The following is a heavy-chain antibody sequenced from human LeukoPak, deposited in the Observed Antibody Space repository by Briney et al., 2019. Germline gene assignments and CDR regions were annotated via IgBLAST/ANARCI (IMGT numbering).Heavy chain of an antibody. V-gene: IGHV3-11*01. CDR3: ARLRLGYWYFDL. CDR1: GFTFSDYY. D-gene: IGHD3-9*01. Sequence: GGSLRLSCAASGFTFSDYYMSWIRQVPGKGLEWVSYIGLTDTTIYYADSLKGRFAISRDNAKNSLYLHTHSLRAEDTAIYYCARLRLGYWYFDLWGRGTLLTVSS. J-gene: IGHJ2*01. CDR2: IGLTDTTI.